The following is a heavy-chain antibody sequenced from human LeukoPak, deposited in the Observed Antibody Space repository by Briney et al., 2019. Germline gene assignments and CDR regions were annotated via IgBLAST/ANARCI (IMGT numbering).Heavy chain of an antibody. CDR3: PKNYAYTQPFYDY. CDR2: ISGNGLHT. V-gene: IGHV3-23*01. D-gene: IGHD1-7*01. Sequence: GGSLRLSCAASGFTFSTYAMTWVRQAPGKGLEWVSAISGNGLHTYYADSVRGRFTTSRDNSKNTVFLQMSSLRADDTAMDYCPKNYAYTQPFYDYWGQGVVVTVSS. J-gene: IGHJ4*02. CDR1: GFTFSTYA.